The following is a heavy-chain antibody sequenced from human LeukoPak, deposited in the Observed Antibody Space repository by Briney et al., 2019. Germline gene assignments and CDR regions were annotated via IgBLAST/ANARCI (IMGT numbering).Heavy chain of an antibody. CDR2: IYHSGST. V-gene: IGHV4-38-2*02. CDR1: GYSISSGYY. J-gene: IGHJ3*02. D-gene: IGHD5-18*01. CDR3: ARGNTAMAKGAFDI. Sequence: PSETLSLTCTVSGYSISSGYYWGWIRQPPGKGLEWIGSIYHSGSTYYNPSLKSRVTISVDTSKNQFSLKLSSVTAADTAVYYCARGNTAMAKGAFDIWGQGTMVTGSS.